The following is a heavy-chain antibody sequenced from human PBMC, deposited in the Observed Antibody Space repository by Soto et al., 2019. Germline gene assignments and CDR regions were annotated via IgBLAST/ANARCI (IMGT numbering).Heavy chain of an antibody. Sequence: QVQLVQSGAEVKKPGASVKVSCKASGYTFTSYYMHWVRQAPGQGLEWMGIINPSGGSTSYAQKFQGRVTMARDTSTSTVYMELSSLRSEDTAVYYCAREEREQLALDYWGQGTLVTVSS. V-gene: IGHV1-46*01. J-gene: IGHJ4*01. CDR2: INPSGGST. CDR1: GYTFTSYY. D-gene: IGHD6-13*01. CDR3: AREEREQLALDY.